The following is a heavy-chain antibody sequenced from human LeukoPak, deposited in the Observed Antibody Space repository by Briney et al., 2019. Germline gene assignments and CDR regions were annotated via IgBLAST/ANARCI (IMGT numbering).Heavy chain of an antibody. D-gene: IGHD6-19*01. Sequence: GGALRLSCAASGFTFSSYGMHWVRQAPGKGLEWGAVISYDGSNKYYADSVKGRFTISRDNSKNTLYLQMNSLRAEDTAVYYCAKEGQWLGYFDYWGQGTLVTVSS. CDR3: AKEGQWLGYFDY. V-gene: IGHV3-30*18. CDR2: ISYDGSNK. J-gene: IGHJ4*02. CDR1: GFTFSSYG.